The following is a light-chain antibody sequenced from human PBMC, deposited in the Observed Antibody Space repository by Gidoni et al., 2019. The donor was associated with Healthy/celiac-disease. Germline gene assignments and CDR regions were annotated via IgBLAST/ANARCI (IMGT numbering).Light chain of an antibody. CDR1: QGISSY. J-gene: IGKJ3*01. Sequence: DIQLTQSPSFLSASVGDRVTITCRASQGISSYLAWYQQKPGKAPKPLIYAASTLQSAVPSRFSGSGSGTDFTFTISSLQPEDFATYSCQQLNSYPLTFGPGTKVDIK. CDR3: QQLNSYPLT. CDR2: AAS. V-gene: IGKV1-9*01.